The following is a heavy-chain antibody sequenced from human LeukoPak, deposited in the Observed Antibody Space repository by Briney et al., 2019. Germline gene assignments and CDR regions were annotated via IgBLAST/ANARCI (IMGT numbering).Heavy chain of an antibody. J-gene: IGHJ4*02. CDR3: ARLYGSGSYYIDY. V-gene: IGHV4-61*05. CDR2: IYYSGST. D-gene: IGHD3-10*01. Sequence: SETLSLTCSLSGDSISRSDSYWDWIRQPPGKGLEWIGYIYYSGSTNYNPSLKSRVTISVDTSKNQFSLKLSSVTAADTAVYYCARLYGSGSYYIDYWGQGTLVTVSS. CDR1: GDSISRSDSY.